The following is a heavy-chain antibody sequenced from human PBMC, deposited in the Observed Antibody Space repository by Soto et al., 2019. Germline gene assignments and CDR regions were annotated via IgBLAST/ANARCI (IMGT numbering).Heavy chain of an antibody. CDR2: IYTSGST. CDR3: ARACSSNSCYDVFDY. Sequence: SETLSLTCTVSGGSISSYYWSWIRQPAGKGLEWIGRIYTSGSTNYNPSLKRGVTISVDTSKNQFSLKLSSVTAADTAVYYCARACSSNSCYDVFDYWGQGTLVTVSS. J-gene: IGHJ4*02. D-gene: IGHD2-2*01. CDR1: GGSISSYY. V-gene: IGHV4-4*07.